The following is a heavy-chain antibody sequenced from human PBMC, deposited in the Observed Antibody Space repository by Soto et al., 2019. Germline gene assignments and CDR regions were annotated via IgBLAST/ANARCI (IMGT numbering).Heavy chain of an antibody. Sequence: SVKVSCKASGGTFSCYAICWVRHAPGQGLEWMGGIIPIFGTANYAQKFQGRVTITADESTSTAYMELSSLRSEDTAVYYCARGVVVVTAPGAAFDIWGQGTMVTVSS. CDR3: ARGVVVVTAPGAAFDI. CDR1: GGTFSCYA. V-gene: IGHV1-69*13. D-gene: IGHD2-21*02. J-gene: IGHJ3*02. CDR2: IIPIFGTA.